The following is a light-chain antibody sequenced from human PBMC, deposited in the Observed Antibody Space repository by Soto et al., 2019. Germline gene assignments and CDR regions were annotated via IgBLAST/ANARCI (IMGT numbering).Light chain of an antibody. Sequence: QSALTQPPSVSGSPGQSVTIPCTGTSSDVGSYNRVSWYQQPPGTAPKLMIYEVNNRPSGVPDRFSGSKSGNTASLTISGLQTEDEADYYCSSYASGNTVIFGGGTKLTVL. CDR3: SSYASGNTVI. J-gene: IGLJ2*01. CDR1: SSDVGSYNR. CDR2: EVN. V-gene: IGLV2-18*02.